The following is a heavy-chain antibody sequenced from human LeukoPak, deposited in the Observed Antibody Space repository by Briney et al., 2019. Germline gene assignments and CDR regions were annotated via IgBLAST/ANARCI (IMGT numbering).Heavy chain of an antibody. Sequence: GGSLRLSCAASGFTFSSYAMHWVRQAPGKGLEWVAVISYDGSNKYYADSVKGRFTISRDNSKNTLYPQMNSLRAEDTAVYYCARDHGLVTNFRSMDVWGKGTTVTVSS. CDR2: ISYDGSNK. J-gene: IGHJ6*03. V-gene: IGHV3-30*01. D-gene: IGHD4-23*01. CDR3: ARDHGLVTNFRSMDV. CDR1: GFTFSSYA.